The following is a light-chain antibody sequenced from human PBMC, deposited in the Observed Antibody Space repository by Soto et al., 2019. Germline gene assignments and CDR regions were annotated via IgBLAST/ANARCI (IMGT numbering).Light chain of an antibody. Sequence: QPVLTQSPSASASLGASVKLTCTLSSGHSRYAIAWHQQQPEKGPRYLMKLNSDGSHSKGDGIPDRFPGSSSGAERYLTISSLQSEDEADYYCQTWGTGIPVFGGGTKLTVL. CDR3: QTWGTGIPV. CDR2: LNSDGSH. J-gene: IGLJ2*01. CDR1: SGHSRYA. V-gene: IGLV4-69*01.